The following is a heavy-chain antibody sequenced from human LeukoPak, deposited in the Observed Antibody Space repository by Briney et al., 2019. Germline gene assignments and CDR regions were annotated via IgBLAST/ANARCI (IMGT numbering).Heavy chain of an antibody. Sequence: GGSLRLSCAASGFTVSNYGMNWVPEAPGKGLEWVSVISGNSDTTYYAVSVKGRFTIYRDNSKNTLYLQMNSLRVEDTAVYHCAKEGIKESPREFYYWGQGSLVTVSS. CDR1: GFTVSNYG. CDR2: ISGNSDTT. CDR3: AKEGIKESPREFYY. D-gene: IGHD1-26*01. V-gene: IGHV3-23*01. J-gene: IGHJ4*02.